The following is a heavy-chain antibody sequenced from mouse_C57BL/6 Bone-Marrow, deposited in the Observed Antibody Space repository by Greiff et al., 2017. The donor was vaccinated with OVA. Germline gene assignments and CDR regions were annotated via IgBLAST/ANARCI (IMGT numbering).Heavy chain of an antibody. V-gene: IGHV3-6*01. CDR1: GYSITSGYY. CDR3: AREIASVYYGSSYWYFDV. CDR2: ISYDGSN. Sequence: ESGPGLVKPSQSLSLTCSVTGYSITSGYYWNWIRQFPGNKLEWMGYISYDGSNNYNPSLKNRISITRDTSKNQFFLKLNSVTTEDTATYYCAREIASVYYGSSYWYFDVWGTGTTVTVSS. J-gene: IGHJ1*03. D-gene: IGHD1-1*01.